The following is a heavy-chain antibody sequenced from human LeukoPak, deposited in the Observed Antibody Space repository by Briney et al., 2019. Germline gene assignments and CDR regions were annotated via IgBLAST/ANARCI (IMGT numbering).Heavy chain of an antibody. CDR3: AKRSVVPASDYYMDV. V-gene: IGHV3-48*03. CDR2: ISTTGSSI. CDR1: GFTFSSYE. D-gene: IGHD2-15*01. Sequence: GGSLRLSCAASGFTFSSYEMNWVRQAPGKGLEWVSYISTTGSSIYYADSVKGRFTISRDNVKNLLYLQMNSLRAEDTAVYYCAKRSVVPASDYYMDVWGKGTTVTVSS. J-gene: IGHJ6*03.